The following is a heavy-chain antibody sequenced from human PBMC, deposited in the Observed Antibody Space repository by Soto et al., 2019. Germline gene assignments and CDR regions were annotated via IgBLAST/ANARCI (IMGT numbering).Heavy chain of an antibody. CDR1: GYTFTSYG. V-gene: IGHV1-18*04. J-gene: IGHJ6*01. Sequence: GASVKVSCKASGYTFTSYGISWVRQAPGQELEWMGWISAYNGNTNYAQKLQGRVTMTTDTSTSTAYMELRSLRSDDTAVYYCARSGQGQLFVSDVEYYDSMDVWGQ. D-gene: IGHD6-6*01. CDR2: ISAYNGNT. CDR3: ARSGQGQLFVSDVEYYDSMDV.